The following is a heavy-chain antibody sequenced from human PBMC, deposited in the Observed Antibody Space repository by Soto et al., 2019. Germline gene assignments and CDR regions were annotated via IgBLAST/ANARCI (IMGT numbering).Heavy chain of an antibody. CDR3: ARDRGGYDYDDLSFDY. CDR1: GGSISSGCYY. J-gene: IGHJ4*02. D-gene: IGHD4-17*01. Sequence: QVQLQESGPGLVKPSQTLSLTCTVSGGSISSGCYYWSWIRQHPGKGLEWIVYIYYSGSSYYNPFLQGRVTITVDTSKNSFSLELSSVTAADTAVYYCARDRGGYDYDDLSFDYWGQGTLVTVSS. CDR2: IYYSGSS. V-gene: IGHV4-31*03.